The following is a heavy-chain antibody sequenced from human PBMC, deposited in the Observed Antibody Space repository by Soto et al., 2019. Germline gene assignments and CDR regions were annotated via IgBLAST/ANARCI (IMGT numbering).Heavy chain of an antibody. CDR3: ARGRYYYDSSGYWKSFDY. Sequence: SETLSLTCAVYGGSFSGYYWSWIRQPPGKGLEWIGEINHSGSTNYNPSLKSRVTISVDTSKNQFSLKLSSVTAADTAVYYCARGRYYYDSSGYWKSFDYWGQGTLVTVSS. V-gene: IGHV4-34*01. CDR1: GGSFSGYY. D-gene: IGHD3-22*01. J-gene: IGHJ4*02. CDR2: INHSGST.